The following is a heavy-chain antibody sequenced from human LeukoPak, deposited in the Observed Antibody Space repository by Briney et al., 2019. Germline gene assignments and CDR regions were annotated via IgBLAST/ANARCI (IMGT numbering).Heavy chain of an antibody. Sequence: GGSLRLSCAASGFTFSNFDMTWVRQAPGKGLEWLSYIDSSGTARYYADSVNRRFTISRDNAKNSLHLQMGSLRAEDTAVYYCARETRGGTYRYNFLDYWGLGTLVTVSS. D-gene: IGHD3-16*02. J-gene: IGHJ4*02. CDR2: IDSSGTAR. CDR1: GFTFSNFD. CDR3: ARETRGGTYRYNFLDY. V-gene: IGHV3-48*03.